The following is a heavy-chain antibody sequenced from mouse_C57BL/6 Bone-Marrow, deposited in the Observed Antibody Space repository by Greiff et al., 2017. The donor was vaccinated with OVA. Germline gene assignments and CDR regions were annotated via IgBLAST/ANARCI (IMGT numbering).Heavy chain of an antibody. CDR1: GYTFTSYW. J-gene: IGHJ4*01. CDR2: IDPSDSYT. Sequence: QVQLKQPGAELVMPGASVKLSCKASGYTFTSYWMHWVKQRPGQGLEWIGEIDPSDSYTNYNQKFKGKSTLTVDKSSSTAYMQLSSLTSEDSAVYYCARNAYYSNYHSDAMDYWGQGTSVTVAS. CDR3: ARNAYYSNYHSDAMDY. V-gene: IGHV1-69*01. D-gene: IGHD2-5*01.